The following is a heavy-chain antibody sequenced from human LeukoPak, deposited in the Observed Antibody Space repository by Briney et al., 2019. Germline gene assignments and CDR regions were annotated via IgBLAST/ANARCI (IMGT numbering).Heavy chain of an antibody. D-gene: IGHD6-19*01. V-gene: IGHV1-18*01. Sequence: ASVKVSCKASGYTFTSYGISWVRQAPGQGLEWMGWISAYNGNTNYAQKLQGRVTMTTDTSTSTAYMELRSLRSDDTAVYYCARVNAQWLVLGYYYYMDVWGKGTTVTVSS. CDR3: ARVNAQWLVLGYYYYMDV. J-gene: IGHJ6*03. CDR2: ISAYNGNT. CDR1: GYTFTSYG.